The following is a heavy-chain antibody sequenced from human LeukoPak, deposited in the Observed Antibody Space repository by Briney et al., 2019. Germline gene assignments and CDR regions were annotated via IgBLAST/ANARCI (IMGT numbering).Heavy chain of an antibody. CDR3: ARDKKGGQQPDY. J-gene: IGHJ4*02. D-gene: IGHD6-13*01. CDR1: GFTFSSYG. CDR2: ISSSSSYI. Sequence: GGSLRLSCAASGFTFSSYGMTWVRQAPGKGLEWVSYISSSSSYIYYADSVKGRFTISRDNAKNSLYLQMNSLRAEDTAVYYCARDKKGGQQPDYWGQGTLVTVSS. V-gene: IGHV3-21*05.